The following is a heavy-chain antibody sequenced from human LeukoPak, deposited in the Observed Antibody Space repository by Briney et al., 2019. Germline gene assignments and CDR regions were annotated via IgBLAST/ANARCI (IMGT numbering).Heavy chain of an antibody. V-gene: IGHV3-7*01. CDR2: IKQDGSEK. CDR3: RRVEETATTAAIIRKYSYYYYYMDV. D-gene: IGHD4-11*01. J-gene: IGHJ6*03. Sequence: GGSLRLSCAASGFTFSTYRMSWVRQAPGKGLEWVANIKQDGSEKHYVDSVKGRFTIPRDNAKNSLYLQMSSLRAEDTALYYCRRVEETATTAAIIRKYSYYYYYMDVWGKGNTVTVSS. CDR1: GFTFSTYR.